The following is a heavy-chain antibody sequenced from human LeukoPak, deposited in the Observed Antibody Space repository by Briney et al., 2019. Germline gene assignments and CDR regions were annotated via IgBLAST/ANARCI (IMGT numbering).Heavy chain of an antibody. CDR3: VRHCYASGSDPLCYFDY. D-gene: IGHD3-10*01. J-gene: IGHJ4*02. V-gene: IGHV4-39*01. Sequence: SETLSLICTDSGGSFNSGRDYWGWIRQPPGKDLEWIGSIHHSGSTYYNPSLKSRVTISIDTSKNQFSLKVSSVTAADTAVYYCVRHCYASGSDPLCYFDYWGQGTLVTVSS. CDR1: GGSFNSGRDY. CDR2: IHHSGST.